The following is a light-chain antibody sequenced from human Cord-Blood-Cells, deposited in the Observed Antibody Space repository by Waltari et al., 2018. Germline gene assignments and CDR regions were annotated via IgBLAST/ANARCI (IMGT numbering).Light chain of an antibody. V-gene: IGKV1-27*01. Sequence: IQMTQSPTARAACVGDRVTITCRASQGIRNYLAWYQQKPGKVPKLLIYAASTLQSGVPSRFIGSGSGTDFPLTISSLPPADVSTYFCQKYNSAPHPFRPGTKVEIK. CDR1: QGIRNY. CDR3: QKYNSAPHP. J-gene: IGKJ1*01. CDR2: AAS.